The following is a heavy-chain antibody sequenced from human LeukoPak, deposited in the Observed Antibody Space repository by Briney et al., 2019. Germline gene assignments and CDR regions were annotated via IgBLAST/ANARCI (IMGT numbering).Heavy chain of an antibody. CDR2: IYSSGST. D-gene: IGHD5-18*01. CDR3: ARDGYTYGYMRRDYYSGMDV. V-gene: IGHV4-4*07. J-gene: IGHJ6*02. CDR1: GGSISSYY. Sequence: SETLSLTCTGSGGSISSYYWSWIRQPAGKGLEWVGRIYSSGSTNYNPSLKSRVTMSVDTSKNQLSLNLSSVSAADTAVYYCARDGYTYGYMRRDYYSGMDVWGQGTTVTVSS.